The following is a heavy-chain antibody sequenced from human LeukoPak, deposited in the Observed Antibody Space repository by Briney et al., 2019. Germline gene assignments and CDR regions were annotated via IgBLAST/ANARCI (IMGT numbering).Heavy chain of an antibody. CDR3: ARRGIAVASSAADAFDI. J-gene: IGHJ3*02. CDR2: IYPGDSDT. Sequence: GESLKISFKGSGYRFTSYWIGWVRQMPGKGLEWMGIIYPGDSDTRYSPSFQGQVTISADKSISTAYLQWSSLKASDTAMYYCARRGIAVASSAADAFDIWGQGTMVTVSS. CDR1: GYRFTSYW. D-gene: IGHD6-19*01. V-gene: IGHV5-51*01.